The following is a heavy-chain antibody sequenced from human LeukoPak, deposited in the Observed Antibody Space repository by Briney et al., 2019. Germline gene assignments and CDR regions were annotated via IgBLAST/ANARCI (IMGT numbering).Heavy chain of an antibody. CDR2: IYTSGST. D-gene: IGHD1-26*01. CDR3: ARAEWELDDAFDI. Sequence: SETLSLTCTVSGGSISSGSYSWNWIRQPAGKGLEWIGRIYTSGSTNYNPSLKSRLTISVDTSKNQCSLKLSSVTAADTAVYYCARAEWELDDAFDIWGQGTMVTVSS. V-gene: IGHV4-61*02. CDR1: GGSISSGSYS. J-gene: IGHJ3*02.